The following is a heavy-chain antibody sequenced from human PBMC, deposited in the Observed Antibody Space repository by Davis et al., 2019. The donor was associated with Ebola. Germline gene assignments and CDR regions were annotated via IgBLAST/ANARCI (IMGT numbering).Heavy chain of an antibody. D-gene: IGHD3-3*01. CDR3: ARAVFHEVLDY. CDR1: GFTFRNYA. V-gene: IGHV3-30*04. Sequence: PGGSLRLSCAASGFTFRNYAMHWVRQAPGKGLEWVAVVSHSERERFYADSVKGRFTISRDNSENTLYLQMSSLTADDTAVYYCARAVFHEVLDYWGQGTPVTVSS. J-gene: IGHJ4*02. CDR2: VSHSERER.